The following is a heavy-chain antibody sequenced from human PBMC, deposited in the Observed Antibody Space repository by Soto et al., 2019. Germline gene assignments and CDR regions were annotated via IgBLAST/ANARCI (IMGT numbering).Heavy chain of an antibody. Sequence: QVQLQESGPGLVKPSETLSLTCTVSGGSISSYYWSWIRQPPGKGLEWIGYIYYSGSTNYNPSLMSRVTISVDTSKNQFSLKLSSVTAADTAVYYCASTPAVDTAMVYYFDYWGQGTLVTVSS. CDR3: ASTPAVDTAMVYYFDY. J-gene: IGHJ4*02. D-gene: IGHD5-18*01. CDR1: GGSISSYY. V-gene: IGHV4-59*08. CDR2: IYYSGST.